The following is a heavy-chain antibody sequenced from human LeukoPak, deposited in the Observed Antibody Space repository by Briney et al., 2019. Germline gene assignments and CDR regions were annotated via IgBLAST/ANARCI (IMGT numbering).Heavy chain of an antibody. V-gene: IGHV1-2*02. CDR1: GYTFTGYY. J-gene: IGHJ4*02. CDR3: APTLRPDSSGYDY. Sequence: GASVKVSCKASGYTFTGYYMHWVRQAPGQGLEWMGWINPNSGGTNYAQKFQGRVTMTRDTSISTAYMELSRLRSDDTAVYYCAPTLRPDSSGYDYWGQGTLVTVSS. D-gene: IGHD3-22*01. CDR2: INPNSGGT.